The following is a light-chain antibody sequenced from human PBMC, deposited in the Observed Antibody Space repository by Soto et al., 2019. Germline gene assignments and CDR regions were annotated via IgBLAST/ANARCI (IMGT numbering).Light chain of an antibody. J-gene: IGLJ2*01. V-gene: IGLV1-47*01. CDR3: AAWDDSLSGL. Sequence: QAVVTQPPSASGTPGQRVTISCSGSSSNIGSNYVSWYQQLPGTAPKLLIYRNNQRPSGVPDRFSGSKSGTSASLAISGLRSEDEADYYCAAWDDSLSGLFGGGTKVTVL. CDR2: RNN. CDR1: SSNIGSNY.